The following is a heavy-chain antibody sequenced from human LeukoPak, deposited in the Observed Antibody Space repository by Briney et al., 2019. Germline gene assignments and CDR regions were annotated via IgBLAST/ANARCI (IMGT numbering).Heavy chain of an antibody. CDR3: AKRTRSAFDI. J-gene: IGHJ3*02. V-gene: IGHV4-39*07. Sequence: SETLSLTCTVSGGSISSSSYYWGWIRQPPGKGLEWIGEIYHSGSTNYNPSLKSRVTISVDKSKNQFSLKLSSVTAADTAVYYCAKRTRSAFDIWGQGTMVTVSS. CDR2: IYHSGST. CDR1: GGSISSSSYY. D-gene: IGHD1-14*01.